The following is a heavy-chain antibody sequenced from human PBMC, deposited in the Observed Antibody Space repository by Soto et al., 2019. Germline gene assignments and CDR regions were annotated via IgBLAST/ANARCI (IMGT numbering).Heavy chain of an antibody. CDR2: IIPIFETA. J-gene: IGHJ4*02. D-gene: IGHD6-13*01. Sequence: QVQLEQSGAEVKKPGSSVKVSCKASGGTFNTFPISWVRQAPGQGLEWIGGIIPIFETANYAQRLQDRLTITADESTRTAYMELSRLTSDDSAIYFCATSPSSSWQIYYWGLGTLVVVSS. V-gene: IGHV1-69*01. CDR1: GGTFNTFP. CDR3: ATSPSSSWQIYY.